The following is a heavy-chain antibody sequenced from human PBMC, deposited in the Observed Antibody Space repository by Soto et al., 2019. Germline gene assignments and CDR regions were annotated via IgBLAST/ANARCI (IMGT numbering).Heavy chain of an antibody. D-gene: IGHD2-15*01. CDR2: IYYSGST. J-gene: IGHJ3*02. CDR1: GGSISSGGYY. V-gene: IGHV4-31*03. Sequence: QVQLQESGPGLVKPSQTLSLTCTVSGGSISSGGYYWSWIRQHPGKGLEWIGYIYYSGSTYYNPAPKSRVTISVDTSKNQFSLKLSSVTAADTAVYYCAREKEGYCSGGSCYREAFDIWGQGTMVTVSS. CDR3: AREKEGYCSGGSCYREAFDI.